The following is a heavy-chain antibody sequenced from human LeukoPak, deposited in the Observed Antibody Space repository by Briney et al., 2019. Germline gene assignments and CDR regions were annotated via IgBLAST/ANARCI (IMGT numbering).Heavy chain of an antibody. V-gene: IGHV1-2*02. Sequence: ASVKVCCKASGYTFSDYFIHWVRQAPGQGLEWMGWINPNNGGTKYAQKFQGRVTMIRDTSISTTYMELSSLRSDDTAIYYCARDRSSGRDFDHWGQGTLVTVSS. CDR3: ARDRSSGRDFDH. D-gene: IGHD6-25*01. CDR1: GYTFSDYF. CDR2: INPNNGGT. J-gene: IGHJ4*02.